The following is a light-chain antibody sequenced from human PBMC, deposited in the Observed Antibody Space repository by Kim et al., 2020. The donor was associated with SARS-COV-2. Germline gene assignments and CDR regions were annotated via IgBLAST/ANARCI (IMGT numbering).Light chain of an antibody. J-gene: IGKJ1*01. V-gene: IGKV1-17*01. CDR2: AAS. CDR1: QCVRDD. Sequence: AYVRDRVTNACRASQCVRDDLAECQQKPGKAPERLIYAASTLQSGVPSRFSGSGSGKEFTLTISSLQPEDFATYYCLQYTGYPRTFGQGTKVDIK. CDR3: LQYTGYPRT.